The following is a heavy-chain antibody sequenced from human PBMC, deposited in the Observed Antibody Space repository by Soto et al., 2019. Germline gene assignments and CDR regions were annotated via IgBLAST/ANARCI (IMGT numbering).Heavy chain of an antibody. CDR2: IYYSGST. J-gene: IGHJ6*02. V-gene: IGHV4-61*01. CDR1: GGSVSSGSNY. D-gene: IGHD6-19*01. Sequence: QVQLQESGPGLVKPSETLSLTCTVSGGSVSSGSNYWSWIRQPPGKGLEWIGYIYYSGSTNYNPSLKSRVTISVDTSKNQFSLKLSSVTAADTAVYYCARGIEGWYQGRYYYGMDVWGQGTTVTASS. CDR3: ARGIEGWYQGRYYYGMDV.